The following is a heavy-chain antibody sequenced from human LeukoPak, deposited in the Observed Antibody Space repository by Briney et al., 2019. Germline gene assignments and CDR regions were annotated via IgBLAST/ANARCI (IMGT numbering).Heavy chain of an antibody. CDR3: ARDRDYYDSTYMDV. Sequence: SETLSLTCTVSGGSISSYYWSWIRQPAGKGLEWIGRIYTSGSTNYNPSLKSRVTMSVDTSKNQFSLKLSSVTAADTAVYYCARDRDYYDSTYMDVWGKGTTVTISS. J-gene: IGHJ6*03. CDR1: GGSISSYY. V-gene: IGHV4-4*07. D-gene: IGHD3-22*01. CDR2: IYTSGST.